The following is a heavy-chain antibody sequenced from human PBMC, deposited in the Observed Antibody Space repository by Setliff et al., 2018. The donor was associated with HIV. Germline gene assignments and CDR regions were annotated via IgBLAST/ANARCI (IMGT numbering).Heavy chain of an antibody. D-gene: IGHD3-3*01. J-gene: IGHJ1*01. CDR1: GGSFSGYY. CDR3: ARVGPPDFWSGSFQR. V-gene: IGHV4-34*01. CDR2: INHSGST. Sequence: LSLTCAVYGGSFSGYYWSWIRQPPGKGLEWIGEINHSGSTNYNPSLKSRVTISVDTSKNQFSLKLSSVTAADTAVYYCARVGPPDFWSGSFQRWGQGTLVTVSS.